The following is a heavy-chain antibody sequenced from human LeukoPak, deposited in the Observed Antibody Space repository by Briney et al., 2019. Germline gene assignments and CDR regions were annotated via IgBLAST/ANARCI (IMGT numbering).Heavy chain of an antibody. J-gene: IGHJ4*02. Sequence: ASVKVSCKASGGTFTSYAITWVRQVPEQGLEWMGEIIPIFGTANYALKFQGRVTITADESTSTAYMELSSLRSDDTALYYCATAQNNIWPPAPIDYWGQGTLVTVSS. CDR1: GGTFTSYA. V-gene: IGHV1-69*13. CDR2: IIPIFGTA. CDR3: ATAQNNIWPPAPIDY. D-gene: IGHD1/OR15-1a*01.